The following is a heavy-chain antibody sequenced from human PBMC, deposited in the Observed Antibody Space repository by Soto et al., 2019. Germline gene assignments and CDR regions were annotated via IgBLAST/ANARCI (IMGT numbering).Heavy chain of an antibody. CDR3: AKDSTSWYYPYDY. V-gene: IGHV3-23*01. Sequence: EVQLLESGGGLVQPGGSLRLSCAASGFTFSNFAMSWVRQAPGKGLEWVSVSSGSGGSTYYADSVTGRFTISRDNSKNTLYLQMNSLRAEDTAVYYCAKDSTSWYYPYDYWGQGTLVTVST. J-gene: IGHJ4*02. D-gene: IGHD6-13*01. CDR2: SSGSGGST. CDR1: GFTFSNFA.